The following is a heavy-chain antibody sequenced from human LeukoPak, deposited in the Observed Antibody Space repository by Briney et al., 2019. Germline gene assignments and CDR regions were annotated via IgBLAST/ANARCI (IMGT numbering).Heavy chain of an antibody. J-gene: IGHJ5*02. CDR3: ARSQQLERRRNWFDP. CDR2: ISSSSSYI. D-gene: IGHD1-1*01. V-gene: IGHV3-21*04. CDR1: GVTFSSYS. Sequence: GGTLRLSCAASGVTFSSYSMNWVRQAPGKGREWVSSISSSSSYIYYADSVKGRFTISRDNAKNSLYLQMNSLRAEDTAVYYCARSQQLERRRNWFDPWGQGTLLTVSS.